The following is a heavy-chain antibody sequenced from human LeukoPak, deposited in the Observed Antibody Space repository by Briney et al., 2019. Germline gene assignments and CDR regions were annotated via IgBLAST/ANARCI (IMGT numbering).Heavy chain of an antibody. D-gene: IGHD3-16*02. CDR3: ARQAYYDYVWGSYRRGAFDI. V-gene: IGHV4-59*08. CDR1: GGSISSYY. CDR2: IYYSGST. J-gene: IGHJ3*02. Sequence: SETLSLTCTVSGGSISSYYWSWIRQPAGKGLEWIGYIYYSGSTNYNPSLKSRVTISVDTSKNQFSLKLSSVTAADTAVYYCARQAYYDYVWGSYRRGAFDIWGQGTMVTVSS.